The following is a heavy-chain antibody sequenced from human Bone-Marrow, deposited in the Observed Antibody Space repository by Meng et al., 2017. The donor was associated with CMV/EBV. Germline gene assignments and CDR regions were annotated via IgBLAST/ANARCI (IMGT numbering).Heavy chain of an antibody. CDR2: MNPNSGNT. V-gene: IGHV1-8*03. J-gene: IGHJ4*02. Sequence: ASVKVSCKASGYTFTSYDINWVRQATGQGLEWMGWMNPNSGNTGYAQKFQGRVTITRNTSISTAYMELSSLRSEDTAVYYCARGGITIFGVVIMGILDYWGQGTLVTVSS. CDR3: ARGGITIFGVVIMGILDY. D-gene: IGHD3-3*01. CDR1: GYTFTSYD.